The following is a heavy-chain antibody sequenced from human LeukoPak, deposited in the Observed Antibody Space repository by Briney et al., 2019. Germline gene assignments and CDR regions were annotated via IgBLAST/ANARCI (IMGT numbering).Heavy chain of an antibody. CDR3: ARRRFCSSTSCYEGAFDI. J-gene: IGHJ3*02. CDR1: GYSFTNYW. CDR2: IYPGDSDT. D-gene: IGHD2-2*01. V-gene: IGHV5-51*01. Sequence: GESLKISFKGSGYSFTNYWIAWVRQMPGKGLEWMGIIYPGDSDTRNSPSFQGQVTFSADKSISTAYLQWGSLKASDTAMYYCARRRFCSSTSCYEGAFDIWGQGTMVTVSS.